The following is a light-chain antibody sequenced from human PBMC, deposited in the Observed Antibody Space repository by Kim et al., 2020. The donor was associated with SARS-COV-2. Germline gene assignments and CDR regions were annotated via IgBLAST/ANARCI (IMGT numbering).Light chain of an antibody. Sequence: PGQRATLTCRGSQSVSSYLAGYKQKTGQAPRILIYDASNRATGIPARFSGSGSGTDFTLTISSLEPEDFAVYYCQQRSKWPPLTFGGGTKVDIK. CDR2: DAS. CDR3: QQRSKWPPLT. J-gene: IGKJ4*01. CDR1: QSVSSY. V-gene: IGKV3-11*01.